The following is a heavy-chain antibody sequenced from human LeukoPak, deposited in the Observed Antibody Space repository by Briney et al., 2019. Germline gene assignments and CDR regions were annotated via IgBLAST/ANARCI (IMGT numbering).Heavy chain of an antibody. CDR1: GGTFSSYA. J-gene: IGHJ5*02. Sequence: GASVKVSCKASGGTFSSYAISWVRQAPGQGLEWMGGIIPIFGTANYAQKFQGRVTITADESTSTAYMELSSLRSEDTAVYYCATRARYCSSTSCPNWFDPWGQGTLVTVSS. CDR3: ATRARYCSSTSCPNWFDP. CDR2: IIPIFGTA. D-gene: IGHD2-2*01. V-gene: IGHV1-69*13.